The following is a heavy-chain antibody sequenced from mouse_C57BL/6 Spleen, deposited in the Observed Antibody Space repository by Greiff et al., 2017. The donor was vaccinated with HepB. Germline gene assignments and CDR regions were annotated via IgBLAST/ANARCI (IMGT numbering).Heavy chain of an antibody. D-gene: IGHD2-3*01. CDR2: ISSGSSTI. CDR3: ARWLLPYYYAMDY. CDR1: GFTFSDYG. V-gene: IGHV5-17*01. Sequence: EVKLVESGGGLVKPGGSLTLSCAASGFTFSDYGMHWVRQAPEKGLEWVAYISSGSSTIYYADTVKGRFTISRDNAKNTLFLQMTSLRSEDTAMYYCARWLLPYYYAMDYWGQGTSVTVSS. J-gene: IGHJ4*01.